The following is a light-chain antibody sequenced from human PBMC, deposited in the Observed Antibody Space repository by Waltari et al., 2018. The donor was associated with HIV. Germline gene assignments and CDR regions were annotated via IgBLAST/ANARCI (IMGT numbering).Light chain of an antibody. V-gene: IGLV3-1*01. CDR1: KLDDKY. Sequence: SYELTQPPSVSVSPGQAATITCSGDKLDDKYVCWYQQKPGRSPVLFIYQDDKRLAGSPDRFSGSNSGNTATLTISGTQTMDEADYYCQAWDSGTGVFGTGTTVTVL. CDR3: QAWDSGTGV. CDR2: QDD. J-gene: IGLJ1*01.